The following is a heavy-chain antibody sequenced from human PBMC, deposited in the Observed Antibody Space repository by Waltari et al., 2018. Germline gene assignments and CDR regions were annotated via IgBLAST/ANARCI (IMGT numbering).Heavy chain of an antibody. CDR3: ARGLPGSTFRTEYDY. D-gene: IGHD1-7*01. CDR2: INPGYGTT. CDR1: GYNFANYY. V-gene: IGHV1-46*01. Sequence: QVQLVQSGAEVKKPGASVKVSCRTSGYNFANYYVQWVRQAPGQGREWMGIINPGYGTTSYAQKFQGRVTMAMDTSTNTVYLEMSSLTSEDTAVYYCARGLPGSTFRTEYDYWGQGTLVTVSS. J-gene: IGHJ4*02.